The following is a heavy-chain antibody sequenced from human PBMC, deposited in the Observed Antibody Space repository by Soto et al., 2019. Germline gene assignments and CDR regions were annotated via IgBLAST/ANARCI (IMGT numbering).Heavy chain of an antibody. J-gene: IGHJ3*01. CDR2: IKQDGSET. Sequence: LRLSCAASGFTFSSYWMSWVRQAPGKGLEWVANIKQDGSETYYVDSVKGRFTISRDNAKNSLYLQMNSLRAEDTAVYYCARDRIYYDFWSGYHDWGQGTMVTVSS. D-gene: IGHD3-3*01. CDR3: ARDRIYYDFWSGYHD. V-gene: IGHV3-7*01. CDR1: GFTFSSYW.